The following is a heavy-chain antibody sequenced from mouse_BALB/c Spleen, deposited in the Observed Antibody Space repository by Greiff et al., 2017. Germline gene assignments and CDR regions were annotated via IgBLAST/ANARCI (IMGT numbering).Heavy chain of an antibody. D-gene: IGHD2-1*01. V-gene: IGHV1-5*01. Sequence: EVQLQQSGTVLARPGASVKMSCKASGYTFTSYWMHWVKQRPGQGLEWIGAIYPGNSDTSYNQKFKGKAKLTAVTSTSTAYMELSSLTNEDSAVYYCSYGNYGGAMDYWGQGTSVTVSS. CDR2: IYPGNSDT. J-gene: IGHJ4*01. CDR1: GYTFTSYW. CDR3: SYGNYGGAMDY.